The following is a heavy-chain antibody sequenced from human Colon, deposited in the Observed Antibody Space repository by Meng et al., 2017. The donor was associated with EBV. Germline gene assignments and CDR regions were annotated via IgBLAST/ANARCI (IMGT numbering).Heavy chain of an antibody. Sequence: GQLQQVGAGLLKPSANLSLTCAVDGGSFSGYYWTWIRQPPGKGLEWIGEINHGGSTNYNPSLKSRVTISVDTSKNQFSLKLSSVTAADTAVYYCARGLAWFRELLSINWFDPWGQGTLVTVSS. CDR1: GGSFSGYY. V-gene: IGHV4-34*02. D-gene: IGHD3-10*01. J-gene: IGHJ5*02. CDR2: INHGGST. CDR3: ARGLAWFRELLSINWFDP.